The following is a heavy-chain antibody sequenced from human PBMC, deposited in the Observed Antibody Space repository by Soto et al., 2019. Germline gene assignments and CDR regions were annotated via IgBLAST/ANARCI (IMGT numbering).Heavy chain of an antibody. CDR1: GGTFSSYT. CDR3: ARENYDEVVHP. CDR2: IIPILGIA. Sequence: QVQLVQSGAEVKKPGSSVKVSCKASGGTFSSYTISWVRQAPGQGLEWMGRIIPILGIANYAQKFQGRVTITADKSTSTAYMELSSLRSEDTTVYYCARENYDEVVHPWGQGTLVTVSS. D-gene: IGHD3-3*01. J-gene: IGHJ5*02. V-gene: IGHV1-69*08.